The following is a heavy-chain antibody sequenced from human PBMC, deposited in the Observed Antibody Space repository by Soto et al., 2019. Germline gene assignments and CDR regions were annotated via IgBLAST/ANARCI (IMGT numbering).Heavy chain of an antibody. CDR2: INHSGST. Sequence: PSETLSLTCAVYGGSFSGYYRSWIRQPPGKGLEWIGEINHSGSTNYNPSLKSRVIISVDTSKKQFFLQLISVTAADTAVYYCGGFARGATKVYYYGMDVWGQGTTVTVSS. V-gene: IGHV4-34*01. CDR1: GGSFSGYY. CDR3: GGFARGATKVYYYGMDV. J-gene: IGHJ6*02. D-gene: IGHD1-26*01.